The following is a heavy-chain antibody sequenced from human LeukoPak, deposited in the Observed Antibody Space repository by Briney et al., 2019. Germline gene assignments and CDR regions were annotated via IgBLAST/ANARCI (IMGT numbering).Heavy chain of an antibody. CDR2: IDLNTGDT. CDR1: GYTFIDYW. J-gene: IGHJ4*02. CDR3: ARDAPHQRFDY. V-gene: IGHV1-2*02. Sequence: ASVKVSCKASGYTFIDYWIHWVRQAPGQGLGWMGRIDLNTGDTTSAQKFQGRVTMTRDTSISTLYLDLSGLGSDDTAVYYCARDAPHQRFDYWGQGTLVTVSS.